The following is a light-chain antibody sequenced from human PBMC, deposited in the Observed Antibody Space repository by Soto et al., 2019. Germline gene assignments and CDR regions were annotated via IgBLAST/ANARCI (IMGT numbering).Light chain of an antibody. CDR1: SSDIGGYNY. V-gene: IGLV2-14*01. CDR2: EVS. Sequence: QSVLTQPASVSGSPGQLITISCAGTSSDIGGYNYVSWYQQHPGKAPKVMIYEVSNRSSGVSNRFSGSKSGNTASLTISGLQAEDEADYYCSSYTSSSTLYVFGSGTKVTVL. CDR3: SSYTSSSTLYV. J-gene: IGLJ1*01.